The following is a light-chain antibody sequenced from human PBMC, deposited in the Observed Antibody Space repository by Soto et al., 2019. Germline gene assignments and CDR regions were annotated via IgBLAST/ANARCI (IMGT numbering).Light chain of an antibody. J-gene: IGKJ4*01. CDR3: QQRSNWPLT. Sequence: PGERATLSCRASQSVNSNLAWYQQKPGQAPRLLIYGASTRATGVPARFSGSGSGTEFILTVSSLQSEDFAVYYCQQRSNWPLTFGGGTKVEIK. V-gene: IGKV3-15*01. CDR2: GAS. CDR1: QSVNSN.